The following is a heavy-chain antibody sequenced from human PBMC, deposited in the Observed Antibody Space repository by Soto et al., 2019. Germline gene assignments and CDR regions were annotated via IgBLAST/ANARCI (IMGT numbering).Heavy chain of an antibody. CDR1: GYTFTSYA. J-gene: IGHJ6*03. CDR3: AREYAGEYYYYMDV. Sequence: GASVKVSCKASGYTFTSYAMHWVRQAPGQRLEWMGWINAGNGNTKYSQKFQGRVTITRDTSASTAYMELSSLRSEDTAVYYCAREYAGEYYYYMDVWGKGTTVTVSS. V-gene: IGHV1-3*01. CDR2: INAGNGNT. D-gene: IGHD3-10*01.